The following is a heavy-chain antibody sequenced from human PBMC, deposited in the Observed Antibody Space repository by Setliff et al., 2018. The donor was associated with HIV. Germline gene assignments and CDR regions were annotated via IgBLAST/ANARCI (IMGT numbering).Heavy chain of an antibody. J-gene: IGHJ3*02. CDR1: GFTLSTYS. CDR2: ISGSGGST. D-gene: IGHD1-1*01. V-gene: IGHV3-23*01. Sequence: GGSLRLSCVASGFTLSTYSMSWVRQAPGKGLEWVSAISGSGGSTYYADSVKGRFTISRDNSKNTLDLQMNSLRVEDTAIYYCARSRSTRDAFDIWGQGTMVTVSS. CDR3: ARSRSTRDAFDI.